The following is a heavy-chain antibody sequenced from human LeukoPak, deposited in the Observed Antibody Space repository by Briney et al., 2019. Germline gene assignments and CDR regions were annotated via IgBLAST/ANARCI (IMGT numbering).Heavy chain of an antibody. V-gene: IGHV3-7*01. D-gene: IGHD3-22*01. CDR1: GFTFSSYW. CDR2: IKQDGSEK. Sequence: GGSLRLSCAASGFTFSSYWMSWVRQAPGKGLEWVANIKQDGSEKYYVDSVKGRFTISRDNAKNSLYLQMNSLRAEDTAVYYCAREYYYYDSSGYYFDYWGQGTLVTVSS. CDR3: AREYYYYDSSGYYFDY. J-gene: IGHJ4*02.